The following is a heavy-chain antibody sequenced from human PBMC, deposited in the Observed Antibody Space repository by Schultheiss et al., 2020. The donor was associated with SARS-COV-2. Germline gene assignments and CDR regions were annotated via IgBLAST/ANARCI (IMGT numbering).Heavy chain of an antibody. CDR2: LSDDGLRK. CDR1: GFTFSSYG. D-gene: IGHD4-23*01. J-gene: IGHJ4*02. CDR3: AKVATVATYFDY. Sequence: GGSLRLSCAASGFTFSSYGMHWVRQAPGKGLEWVTFLSDDGLRKYSADSVKGRFTISRDNSRNTLYLQMNSLRAEDTAVYYCAKVATVATYFDYWGQGTPVTVSS. V-gene: IGHV3-30*12.